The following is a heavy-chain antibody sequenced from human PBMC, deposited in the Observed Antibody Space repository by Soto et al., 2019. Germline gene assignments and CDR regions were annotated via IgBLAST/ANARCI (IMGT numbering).Heavy chain of an antibody. CDR1: GYTFTGYY. CDR2: INPNSGGT. Sequence: GASVKVSCKASGYTFTGYYMHWVRQAPGQGLEWMGWINPNSGGTNYAQKFQGRVTMTRDTSISTAYMELSRLRSDDTAVYYCARVKVSSKLVQSPFNYWGQGTLVTVSS. J-gene: IGHJ4*02. D-gene: IGHD6-6*01. CDR3: ARVKVSSKLVQSPFNY. V-gene: IGHV1-2*02.